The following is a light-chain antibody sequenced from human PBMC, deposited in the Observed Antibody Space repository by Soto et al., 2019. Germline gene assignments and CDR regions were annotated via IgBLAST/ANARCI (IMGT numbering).Light chain of an antibody. Sequence: QSALTQPPSASGSPGQSVTISCTGTSSDVGAYIYVSWYQQHPGTAPKLIIYEVNKRPSGVPDRFSGSRSGNTASLTVSGLQPEDAADYYCISYAGNHNFVFGGGTKLTVL. CDR2: EVN. V-gene: IGLV2-8*01. CDR3: ISYAGNHNFV. J-gene: IGLJ2*01. CDR1: SSDVGAYIY.